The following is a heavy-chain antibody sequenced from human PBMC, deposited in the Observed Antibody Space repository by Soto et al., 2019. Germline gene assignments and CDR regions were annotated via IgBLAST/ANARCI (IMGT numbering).Heavy chain of an antibody. V-gene: IGHV3-23*01. D-gene: IGHD2-8*01. CDR3: AKVKAQMLFSDGFAI. Sequence: EVQLLESGGGLVQPGGSLRLSCAASGFTFSSYVMNWVRQAPGKGLEFVSGISGSGDRSYYGESVKGRFTISRDNSKNTLYLQMNSLRAEDTAVYYCAKVKAQMLFSDGFAIWGQGTMVTVSS. J-gene: IGHJ3*02. CDR2: ISGSGDRS. CDR1: GFTFSSYV.